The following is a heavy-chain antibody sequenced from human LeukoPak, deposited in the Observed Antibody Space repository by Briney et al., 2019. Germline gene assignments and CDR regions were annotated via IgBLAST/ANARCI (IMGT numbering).Heavy chain of an antibody. D-gene: IGHD3-22*01. J-gene: IGHJ3*02. CDR2: IYYSGST. Sequence: LETLSLTCTVSGGSISSYYWSWIRQPPGKGLEWIGYIYYSGSTNYNPSLESRVTISVDTSKNQFSLKLSSVTAADTAVYYCARGKTYYDISKDAFDIWGQGTMVTVSS. V-gene: IGHV4-59*01. CDR3: ARGKTYYDISKDAFDI. CDR1: GGSISSYY.